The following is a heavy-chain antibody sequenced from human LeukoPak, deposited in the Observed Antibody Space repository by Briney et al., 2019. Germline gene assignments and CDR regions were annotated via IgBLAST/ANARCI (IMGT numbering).Heavy chain of an antibody. CDR1: GFTFSSFE. CDR3: AGAFGLH. J-gene: IGHJ4*02. Sequence: RAGGSLRLSCAASGFTFSSFEMNWVRQAPGKGLEWVSYISSSGSTIYYADSVKGRFTISRDNAENSLCLQMNSLRAEDTAVYYCAGAFGLHWGQGTLVTVSS. D-gene: IGHD3-10*01. V-gene: IGHV3-48*03. CDR2: ISSSGSTI.